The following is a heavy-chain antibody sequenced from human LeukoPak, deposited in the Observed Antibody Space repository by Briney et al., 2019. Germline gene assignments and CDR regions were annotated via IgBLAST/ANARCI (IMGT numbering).Heavy chain of an antibody. D-gene: IGHD6-13*01. Sequence: ASVKVSCKASGYTFTSYYMHWVRQAPGQGLEWMGIINPSGGSTSYAQKFQGRVTMTRDMSTSTVYMELSSLRSEDTAVYYCARDRNSSSWYVRYYYYMDVWGKGTTVTVSS. J-gene: IGHJ6*03. CDR2: INPSGGST. CDR3: ARDRNSSSWYVRYYYYMDV. CDR1: GYTFTSYY. V-gene: IGHV1-46*01.